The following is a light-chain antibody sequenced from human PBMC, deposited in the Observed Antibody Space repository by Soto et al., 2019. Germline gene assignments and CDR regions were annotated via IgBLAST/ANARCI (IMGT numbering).Light chain of an antibody. J-gene: IGKJ4*01. Sequence: EIVMTQSPVTLSVSPGERATPSCRASQSVRSTYLAWYQQKAGQAPRLLIFGVSNRAAGIPARFSGSGSGTEFTLTISSLQSEDFAVYYCQQYGDWPLTFGGGTKMEIK. CDR2: GVS. V-gene: IGKV3-15*01. CDR3: QQYGDWPLT. CDR1: QSVRSTY.